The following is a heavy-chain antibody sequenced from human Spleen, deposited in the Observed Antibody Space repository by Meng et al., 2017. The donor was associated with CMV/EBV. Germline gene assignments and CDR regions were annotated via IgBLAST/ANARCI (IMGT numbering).Heavy chain of an antibody. Sequence: MNWVRQAPGKGLELLSSISSSSSYIYYADSVKGRFTISRDNAKTSLYLQMNSLRAAHTAVYYCARDRNVVVAATDFRKPQPIEPIDYWGQGTLVTVSS. V-gene: IGHV3-21*01. D-gene: IGHD2-15*01. CDR2: ISSSSSYI. CDR3: ARDRNVVVAATDFRKPQPIEPIDY. J-gene: IGHJ4*02.